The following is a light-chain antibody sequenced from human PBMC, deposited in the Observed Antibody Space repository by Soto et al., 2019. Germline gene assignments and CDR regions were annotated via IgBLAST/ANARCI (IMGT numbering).Light chain of an antibody. CDR2: GAS. V-gene: IGKV3-20*01. Sequence: IVLTQSPGTLYLSPGERATLSCRASQSVSSGYLAWYQQRPGQAPRLLIYGASTRATGIPDRFSGSGSGTDFTLTVSRLEPEDFAVYYCQQYGSSPETFGQGTKVDIK. J-gene: IGKJ1*01. CDR1: QSVSSGY. CDR3: QQYGSSPET.